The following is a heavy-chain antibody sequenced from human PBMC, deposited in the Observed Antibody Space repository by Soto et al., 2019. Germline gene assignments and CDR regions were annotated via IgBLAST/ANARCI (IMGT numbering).Heavy chain of an antibody. CDR2: IIPVFGRP. D-gene: IGHD5-12*01. CDR3: AREGSGYNL. Sequence: SVKVSCKASGGSFSSFGISWVRQAPGQGLEWXXXIIPVFGRPNYAQRFRGRLTITADESTNTGYLELIDLRSEDTAVYYCAREGSGYNLWGQGTQVPVS. CDR1: GGSFSSFG. V-gene: IGHV1-69*13. J-gene: IGHJ1*01.